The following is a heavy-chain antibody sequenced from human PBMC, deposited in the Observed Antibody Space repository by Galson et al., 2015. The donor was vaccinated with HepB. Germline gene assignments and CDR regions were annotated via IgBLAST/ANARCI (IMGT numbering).Heavy chain of an antibody. CDR3: ARVPHYGDYATYYYYGMDV. CDR2: ISYDGSNK. CDR1: GFTFSSYA. V-gene: IGHV3-30*04. D-gene: IGHD4-17*01. Sequence: SLRLSCAASGFTFSSYAMHWVRQAPGKGLEWVAVISYDGSNKYYADSVKGRFTISRDNSKNTLYLQMNSLRAEDTAVYYCARVPHYGDYATYYYYGMDVWGQGTTVTVSS. J-gene: IGHJ6*02.